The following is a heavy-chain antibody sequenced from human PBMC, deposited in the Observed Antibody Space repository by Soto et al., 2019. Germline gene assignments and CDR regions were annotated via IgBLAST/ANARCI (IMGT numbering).Heavy chain of an antibody. V-gene: IGHV1-69*05. CDR3: ARSSYYDFWSGWHWFDP. CDR1: GGTFSSYA. Sequence: SVKVSCKASGGTFSSYAISWVRQAPGQGLEWMGGIIPIYGTTNYAQKLQGRVTMTTDASTSTAYMELRSLRSDDTAVYYCARSSYYDFWSGWHWFDPWGQGTLVTVSS. D-gene: IGHD3-3*01. J-gene: IGHJ5*02. CDR2: IIPIYGTT.